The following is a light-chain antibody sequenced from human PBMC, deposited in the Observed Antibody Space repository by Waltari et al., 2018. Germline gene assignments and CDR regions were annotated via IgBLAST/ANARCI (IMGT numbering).Light chain of an antibody. CDR3: QQVYSYPLT. Sequence: IQLTQSPSSLSASVGDRVTITCRASQDINSHLAWYQKIPGKAPDLLIYAASILQSGVPSRFSGSGYGTEFTLTITSLQPEDFATYYCQQVYSYPLTFGPGTKVDVK. CDR1: QDINSH. V-gene: IGKV1-9*01. CDR2: AAS. J-gene: IGKJ3*01.